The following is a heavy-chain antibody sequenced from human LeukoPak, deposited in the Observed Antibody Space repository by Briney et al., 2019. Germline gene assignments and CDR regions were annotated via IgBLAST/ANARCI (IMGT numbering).Heavy chain of an antibody. CDR2: ISGSGGST. CDR1: GFTFSSYA. J-gene: IGHJ6*03. V-gene: IGHV3-23*01. CDR3: AKTPLGGYYYYYMDV. D-gene: IGHD2-15*01. Sequence: GGSLRLSCAASGFTFSSYAMSWVRQAPGKGLEWVSAISGSGGSTYYADSVKGRFTISRDNSKNTLYLQINSLRAEDTAVYYCAKTPLGGYYYYYMDVWGKGTTVTVSS.